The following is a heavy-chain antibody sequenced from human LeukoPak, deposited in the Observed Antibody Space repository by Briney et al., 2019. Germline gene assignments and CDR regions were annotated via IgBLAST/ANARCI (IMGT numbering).Heavy chain of an antibody. J-gene: IGHJ4*02. CDR2: INHSGST. V-gene: IGHV4-34*01. D-gene: IGHD3-16*01. CDR3: ARAPHPLTGEFDY. Sequence: SETLSLTCAVYGGSFSGYYWSWIRQPPGKGLEWIGEINHSGSTNYNPSPKSRVTISVDTSKNQFSLKLSSVTAADTAVYYCARAPHPLTGEFDYWGQGTLVTVSS. CDR1: GGSFSGYY.